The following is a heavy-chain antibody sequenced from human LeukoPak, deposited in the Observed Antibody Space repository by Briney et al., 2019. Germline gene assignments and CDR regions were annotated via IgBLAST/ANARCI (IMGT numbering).Heavy chain of an antibody. D-gene: IGHD3-9*01. CDR3: ARRDLLTGYYQPYYFDY. V-gene: IGHV3-33*01. CDR2: IWYEGSNK. Sequence: GGSLRLFCAASGFTFSSYGMHWVRQAPGKGLEGVAVIWYEGSNKYYADSVKGRFTISRDNAKHSLYLQMNSLRAEDTAVYYCARRDLLTGYYQPYYFDYWGQGTLVTISA. J-gene: IGHJ4*02. CDR1: GFTFSSYG.